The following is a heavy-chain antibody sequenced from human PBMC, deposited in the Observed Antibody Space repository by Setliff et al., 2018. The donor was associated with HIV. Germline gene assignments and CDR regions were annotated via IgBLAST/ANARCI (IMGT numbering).Heavy chain of an antibody. CDR1: GGSISSGSYY. V-gene: IGHV4-61*02. J-gene: IGHJ4*02. CDR2: IYTSGST. CDR3: ARVGYHGSGKYSFDY. Sequence: SETLSLTCTVSGGSISSGSYYWNWIRQPAGKGLEWIGRIYTSGSTDYNPSLKSRVTISADTSKNQFSLNLSSVTAAETAVYYCARVGYHGSGKYSFDYWGQGTLVTVSS. D-gene: IGHD3-10*01.